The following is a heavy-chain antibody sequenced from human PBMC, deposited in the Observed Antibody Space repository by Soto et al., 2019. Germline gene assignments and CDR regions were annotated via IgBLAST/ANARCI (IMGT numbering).Heavy chain of an antibody. Sequence: SEPLSLPCTVSGGSISSGDYYWSWIRQPRGKGLEWIGYIYYSGSTYYNPSLKSRVTISVDTSKNQFSLKLSSVTAADTAVYFCARGTPSPLIVRSSRGPWFDPWGQGTLVTVSS. CDR1: GGSISSGDYY. D-gene: IGHD2-15*01. J-gene: IGHJ5*02. V-gene: IGHV4-30-4*02. CDR3: ARGTPSPLIVRSSRGPWFDP. CDR2: IYYSGST.